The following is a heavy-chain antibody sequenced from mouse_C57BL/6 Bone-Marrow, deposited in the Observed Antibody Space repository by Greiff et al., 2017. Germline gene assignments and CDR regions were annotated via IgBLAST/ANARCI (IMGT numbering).Heavy chain of an antibody. CDR3: ARLHWYFDV. J-gene: IGHJ1*03. Sequence: DVKLVESGGDLVKPGGSLKLSCAASGFTFSSYGMSWVRQTPDKRLEWVATISSGGSYTYYPDSVKGRFTISRDNAKNTLYLQMSSLKSEDTAMYYCARLHWYFDVWGTGTTVTVSS. CDR2: ISSGGSYT. CDR1: GFTFSSYG. V-gene: IGHV5-6*02.